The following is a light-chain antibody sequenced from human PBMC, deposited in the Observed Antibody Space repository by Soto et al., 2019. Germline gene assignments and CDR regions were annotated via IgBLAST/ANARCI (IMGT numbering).Light chain of an antibody. CDR3: STYINSITFVI. V-gene: IGLV2-14*01. CDR2: EVS. CDR1: SSDVGGYKY. Sequence: QSVLTQPASVSGSPGQSITISCTGTSSDVGGYKYVSWYQQHPGKAPKLMIYEVSNRPSGVSNRFSGSKSGNTASLTISGLQAEDEADYYCSTYINSITFVIFGGGTKLTVL. J-gene: IGLJ2*01.